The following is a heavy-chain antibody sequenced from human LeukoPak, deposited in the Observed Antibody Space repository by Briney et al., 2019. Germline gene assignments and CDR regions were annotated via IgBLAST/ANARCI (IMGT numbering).Heavy chain of an antibody. J-gene: IGHJ4*02. CDR1: GGSFSGYY. V-gene: IGHV4-34*01. Sequence: SETLSLTCAVYGGSFSGYYWSWIRQPPGKGLEWIGSMYHSGTTYYNPSPKRRVTISVEKSKNQFSLKLSSVTAADTAVYYCARALYDSGNFDYWGQGTLVTVSS. D-gene: IGHD3-22*01. CDR2: MYHSGTT. CDR3: ARALYDSGNFDY.